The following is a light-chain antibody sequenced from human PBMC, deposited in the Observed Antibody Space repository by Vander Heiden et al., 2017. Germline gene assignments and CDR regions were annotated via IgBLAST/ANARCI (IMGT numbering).Light chain of an antibody. V-gene: IGKV3-15*01. Sequence: EIFMTQSPATLSVSPGERATLSCRASQSVSSNLAWYQQKPGQAPRLLIYRASTRVTGIPARFSGGGSGTEFTLTISSLQSEDFAVYYCQHYDNWPPWTFGLGTKVDIK. J-gene: IGKJ1*01. CDR2: RAS. CDR1: QSVSSN. CDR3: QHYDNWPPWT.